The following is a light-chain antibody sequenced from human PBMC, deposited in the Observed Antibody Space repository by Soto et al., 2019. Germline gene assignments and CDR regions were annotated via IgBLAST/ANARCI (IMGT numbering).Light chain of an antibody. V-gene: IGKV3-15*01. J-gene: IGKJ1*01. CDR2: GAS. CDR1: RTVGSN. CDR3: QQYNNWPPDRT. Sequence: EIVMTQSPATLSVSPGERATLSCRASRTVGSNLAWYQQKLGQAPRLLIYGASTRATGIPARFSGSGSGTEFTRTISSLQYEDFAIYFYQQYNNWPPDRTFGQETKV.